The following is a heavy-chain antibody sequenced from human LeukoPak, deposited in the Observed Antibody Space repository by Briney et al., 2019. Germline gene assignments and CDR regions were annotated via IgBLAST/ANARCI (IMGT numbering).Heavy chain of an antibody. V-gene: IGHV1-2*02. CDR2: INPNSGGT. CDR1: GYTFTGYY. J-gene: IGHJ4*02. Sequence: ASVKVSCKASGYTFTGYYMHWVRQAPGQGLEWMGWINPNSGGTNYAQKFQGRVTMTRDTSISTAYMELSRLRSDDTAVYYCARVGGGTVLTGYYPDYWGQGTLVTVSS. D-gene: IGHD3-9*01. CDR3: ARVGGGTVLTGYYPDY.